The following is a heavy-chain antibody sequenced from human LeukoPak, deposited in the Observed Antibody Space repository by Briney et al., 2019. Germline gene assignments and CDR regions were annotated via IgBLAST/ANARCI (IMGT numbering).Heavy chain of an antibody. D-gene: IGHD1-1*01. V-gene: IGHV4-59*01. CDR2: IHYSGRT. Sequence: SETLSLTCTVSGGSISSYYWNWIRQPPGKGXEWIGYIHYSGRTNXXPSLKSRVTISVDTSKNQFSLKVISVTAADTAVYYCARGGFLDPFDPWGQGTLVTVSS. CDR1: GGSISSYY. CDR3: ARGGFLDPFDP. J-gene: IGHJ5*02.